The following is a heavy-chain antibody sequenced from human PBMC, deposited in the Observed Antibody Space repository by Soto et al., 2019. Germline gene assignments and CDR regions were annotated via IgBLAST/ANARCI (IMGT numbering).Heavy chain of an antibody. CDR3: AREAGYCSSSNCYDGWVDP. D-gene: IGHD2-15*01. CDR2: IWFDGNNK. J-gene: IGHJ5*02. Sequence: GGSLRLSCVASGFTFSSFAMHWVRQAPGKXLEWVAIIWFDGNNKFHAGSVKDRFIISRGNSKNTLYLTMNSLRVEDTAMYYCAREAGYCSSSNCYDGWVDPWGQGTLVTVSS. CDR1: GFTFSSFA. V-gene: IGHV3-33*01.